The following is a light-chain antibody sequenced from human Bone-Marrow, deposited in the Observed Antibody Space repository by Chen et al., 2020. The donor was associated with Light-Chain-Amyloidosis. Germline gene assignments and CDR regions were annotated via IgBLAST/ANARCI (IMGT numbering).Light chain of an antibody. J-gene: IGLJ2*01. Sequence: SYELTQPPSVSVSPGQTARITCSGDDLPTKYAYWYQQKPGQAPVLVIQRDTERPSGISERFSVSSSGTTATLTISGVQAEDEADYHCQSADSSGTYEVIFGGGTKLTVL. CDR2: RDT. CDR1: DLPTKY. V-gene: IGLV3-25*03. CDR3: QSADSSGTYEVI.